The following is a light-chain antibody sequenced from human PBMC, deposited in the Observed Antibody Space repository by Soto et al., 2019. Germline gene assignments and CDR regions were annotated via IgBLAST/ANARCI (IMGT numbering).Light chain of an antibody. CDR1: QSISRY. CDR3: QQSYTIPLA. J-gene: IGKJ1*01. V-gene: IGKV1-39*01. CDR2: AAS. Sequence: DIQMTQSPSSLSASVGDRVTITCRASQSISRYLNWYHQKPGKAPKLLIYAASTLQSGVPSRFSGSGSETDFTLTINSRQPEDFATYYCQQSYTIPLAFGPGTKVEIK.